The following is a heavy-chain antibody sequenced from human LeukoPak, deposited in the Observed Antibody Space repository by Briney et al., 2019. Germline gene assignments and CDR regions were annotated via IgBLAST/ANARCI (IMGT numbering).Heavy chain of an antibody. V-gene: IGHV3-48*03. CDR3: ARVDTSGFYP. Sequence: GGSLRLSCAAAGFTFSSYETNWVRQAPGKGLEWVSSISSSGSTIYYADSVKGRFTISRDNAKNSLYLQMNSLRAEDTAVYYCARVDTSGFYPWGQGALVTVSS. J-gene: IGHJ5*02. CDR2: ISSSGSTI. CDR1: GFTFSSYE. D-gene: IGHD3-22*01.